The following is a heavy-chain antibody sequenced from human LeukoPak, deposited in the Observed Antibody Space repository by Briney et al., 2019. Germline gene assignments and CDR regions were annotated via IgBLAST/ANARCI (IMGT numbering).Heavy chain of an antibody. V-gene: IGHV7-4-1*02. D-gene: IGHD3-22*01. J-gene: IGHJ4*02. CDR1: GYTFTSYA. CDR2: INTNTGNP. CDR3: ARGSTPPGYYYDSSGYTTLRD. Sequence: ASVKVSCKASGYTFTSYAMNWVRQAPGQGLEWMGWINTNTGNPTYAQGFTGRFVFSLDTSVSTAYLQISSLKAEDTAVYYCARGSTPPGYYYDSSGYTTLRDWGQGTLVTVSS.